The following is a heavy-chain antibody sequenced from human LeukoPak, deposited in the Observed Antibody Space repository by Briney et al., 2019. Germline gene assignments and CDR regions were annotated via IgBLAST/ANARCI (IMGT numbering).Heavy chain of an antibody. V-gene: IGHV3-7*01. CDR3: SNKRDY. J-gene: IGHJ4*02. Sequence: SGGSLRLSCAASGFTFSSFALTWVRQAPGKGLEWVANTNEAGSGQNYVGSVKGRFTVSRDNAKNSLYLQMNSLRVEDTAIYYCSNKRDYWGQGTLVTVSS. CDR1: GFTFSSFA. CDR2: TNEAGSGQ.